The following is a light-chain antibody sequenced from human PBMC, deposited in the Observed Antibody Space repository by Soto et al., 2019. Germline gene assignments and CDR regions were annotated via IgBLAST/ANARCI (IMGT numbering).Light chain of an antibody. CDR1: QSISSY. Sequence: DIQMTQSPSSLSASVGDRVTITCRASQSISSYLNWYQQKPGKAPKLLIYAASSLQSGVPSRFSGSGSGTDFTLTISGLESEDSGIYYCQQRYNWLTFGGGTKVDIK. V-gene: IGKV1-39*01. J-gene: IGKJ4*01. CDR3: QQRYNWLT. CDR2: AAS.